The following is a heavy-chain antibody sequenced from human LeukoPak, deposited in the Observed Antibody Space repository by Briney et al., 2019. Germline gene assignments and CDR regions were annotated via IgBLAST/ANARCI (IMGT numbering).Heavy chain of an antibody. D-gene: IGHD3-10*01. CDR3: TKGRGI. CDR1: GGSFSGYY. J-gene: IGHJ4*02. Sequence: SETLSLTCAVYGGSFSGYYWSWIRQPPGKGLEWIGEINHSGSTNYNPSLKSRVTISVDTSKNQFSLKLTSVTAADTAVYYCTKGRGIWGQGTLVTVSS. CDR2: INHSGST. V-gene: IGHV4-34*01.